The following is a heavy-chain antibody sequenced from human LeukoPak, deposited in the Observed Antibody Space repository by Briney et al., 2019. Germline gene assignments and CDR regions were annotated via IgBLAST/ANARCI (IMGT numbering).Heavy chain of an antibody. V-gene: IGHV3-23*01. J-gene: IGHJ3*02. D-gene: IGHD6-13*01. CDR3: ARAPSKPLATAAFDI. Sequence: GGSLRLSCAASGFTFSSYAMSWVRQAPGKGLEWVSAISGSGDITHYTDSVKGRFTISRDNSKNTLYLQTNSLRAEDTAVYYCARAPSKPLATAAFDIWGQGTLVTVSS. CDR2: ISGSGDIT. CDR1: GFTFSSYA.